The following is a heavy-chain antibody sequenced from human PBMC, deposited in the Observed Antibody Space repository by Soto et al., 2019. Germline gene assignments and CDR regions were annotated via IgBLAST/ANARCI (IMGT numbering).Heavy chain of an antibody. V-gene: IGHV4-59*08. Sequence: PSETLSLTCTVSGGSISSYYWSWIRQPPGKGLEWIGYIYYSGSTNYNPSLKSRVTISVDTSKNQFSLKLSSVTAADTAVYYCARSSLAATGKPYYFDNWGQGTLVTVSS. D-gene: IGHD6-6*01. CDR3: ARSSLAATGKPYYFDN. CDR2: IYYSGST. CDR1: GGSISSYY. J-gene: IGHJ4*02.